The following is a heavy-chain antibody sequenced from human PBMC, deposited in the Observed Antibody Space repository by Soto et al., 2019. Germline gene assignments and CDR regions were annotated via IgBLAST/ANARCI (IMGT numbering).Heavy chain of an antibody. CDR3: ARDLLVFGYTYGDV. CDR2: IIPIDATV. CDR1: GGTFSNYA. Sequence: QVQLVQSGAEVKKPGSSVKVSCKASGGTFSNYALISWVRQAPGQGLEWMGGIIPIDATVNYAQKFQGRITITADESTTIVYMDLGSMRSEDTAMYYCARDLLVFGYTYGDVWGQGTTVTVSS. D-gene: IGHD3-10*02. V-gene: IGHV1-69*12. J-gene: IGHJ6*01.